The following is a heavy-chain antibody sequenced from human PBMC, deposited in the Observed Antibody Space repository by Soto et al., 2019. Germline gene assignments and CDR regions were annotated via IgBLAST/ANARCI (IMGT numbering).Heavy chain of an antibody. CDR2: ISGSGDST. V-gene: IGHV3-23*01. J-gene: IGHJ5*02. CDR3: AKDLPGELLPTGFGP. Sequence: EVQLLESGGGLVQPGGSLRLSCAASGFTFRSYAMNWVRQAPGKGLEWVSAISGSGDSTYYVDSVKGRFTISRDNTNNTLYLPMNSLRAGDTAVYYCAKDLPGELLPTGFGPWGQGTLVTVSS. CDR1: GFTFRSYA. D-gene: IGHD3-16*01.